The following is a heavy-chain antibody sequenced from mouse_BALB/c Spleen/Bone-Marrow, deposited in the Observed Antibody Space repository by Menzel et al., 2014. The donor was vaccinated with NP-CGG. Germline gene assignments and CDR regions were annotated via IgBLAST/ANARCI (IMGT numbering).Heavy chain of an antibody. V-gene: IGHV1-7*01. CDR1: GYTFXSYW. Sequence: VQLQQSGAELAKPGASVKMSCKASGYTFXSYWMHWVKQRPGQGLEWIGYINPSTGYTEYNQKFKDKATLTADKSSITAYMQLSSLTSEDSAVYYCARQITTVDYAMDYWGQGTSVTVSS. D-gene: IGHD1-1*01. CDR3: ARQITTVDYAMDY. CDR2: INPSTGYT. J-gene: IGHJ4*01.